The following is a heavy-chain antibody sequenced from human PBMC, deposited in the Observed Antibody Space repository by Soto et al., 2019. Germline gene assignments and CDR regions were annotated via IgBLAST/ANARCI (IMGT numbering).Heavy chain of an antibody. D-gene: IGHD4-17*01. CDR2: IKQDGSEK. CDR1: GFTFSSCW. J-gene: IGHJ3*02. V-gene: IGHV3-7*01. CDR3: ARGRLRYATKNDDFDI. Sequence: VVSLILSCSASGFTFSSCWISWVRQAPVNGLEWVANIKQDGSEKYYVDSVKGRFTISRDNAKNSLYLQMNSLRAEDKDVYYCARGRLRYATKNDDFDIWGQRTMVTVS.